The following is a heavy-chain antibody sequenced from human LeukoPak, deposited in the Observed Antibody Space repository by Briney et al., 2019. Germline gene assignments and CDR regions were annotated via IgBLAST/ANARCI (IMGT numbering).Heavy chain of an antibody. V-gene: IGHV4-59*08. CDR3: ARWYSSGWAFDY. D-gene: IGHD6-19*01. J-gene: IGHJ4*02. Sequence: SETLSLTCTVSGGTISSYYWNWIRQPPGKGLEWIGYVHYSGSTKYNPSLKSRVTISVDTSKNQFSLKLSSVTAAATAVYYCARWYSSGWAFDYWGQGTLVTVSS. CDR1: GGTISSYY. CDR2: VHYSGST.